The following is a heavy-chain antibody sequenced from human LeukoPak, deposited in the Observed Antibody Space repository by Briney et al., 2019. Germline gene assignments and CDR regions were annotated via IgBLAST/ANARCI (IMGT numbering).Heavy chain of an antibody. CDR1: TFTFTDYA. J-gene: IGHJ3*02. D-gene: IGHD2/OR15-2a*01. CDR2: VGFNAGIT. CDR3: AAEKEGRIIGDDPFVI. V-gene: IGHV3-23*01. Sequence: QTGGSLRLSCVASTFTFTDYAIKWVRQAPGKGLEWVSGVGFNAGITSYADSVKGRFSISRDNSKNTVTLQMNSLRAEDTAVDYCAAEKEGRIIGDDPFVIWGQGTRVTVSS.